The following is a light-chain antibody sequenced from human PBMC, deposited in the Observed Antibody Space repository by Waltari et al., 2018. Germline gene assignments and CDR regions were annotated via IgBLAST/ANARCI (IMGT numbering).Light chain of an antibody. V-gene: IGKV3-20*01. J-gene: IGKJ1*01. CDR2: GTS. CDR3: QQHGSLPAT. CDR1: QSVNGR. Sequence: EIVLTQSPGTLSLSPGERVTLSCRASQSVNGRLVWYQQKPGQAPRLLIYGTSSRATGIPDRLSGSGSGTDFSLTISRLEPEDFEVYYCQQHGSLPATFGQGTKVEVK.